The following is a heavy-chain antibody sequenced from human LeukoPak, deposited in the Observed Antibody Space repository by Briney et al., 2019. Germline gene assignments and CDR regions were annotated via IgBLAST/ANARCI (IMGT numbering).Heavy chain of an antibody. J-gene: IGHJ4*02. Sequence: GGSLRLSCAASGFIFDDYAMHWVRQAPGQGLEWVSGISGSGGSTYYVDPVKGRFTISRDNSKNTLYLQMNSLRVEDTAVYYCAKDSRYVSGDWGQGTLVTVSS. CDR2: ISGSGGST. CDR1: GFIFDDYA. D-gene: IGHD3-10*01. CDR3: AKDSRYVSGD. V-gene: IGHV3-23*01.